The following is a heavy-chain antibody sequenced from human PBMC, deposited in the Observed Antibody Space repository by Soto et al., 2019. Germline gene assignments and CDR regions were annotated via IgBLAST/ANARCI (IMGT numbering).Heavy chain of an antibody. Sequence: GSSVKVSCKASGYTFTGYYMHWVRQAPGQGLEWMGWINPNSGGTNYAQKFQGRVTMTRDTSISTAYMELRRLRSDDTAVYYCARVVQVIAAAGTIYYYGMDVWGQGTKVT. CDR1: GYTFTGYY. V-gene: IGHV1-2*02. J-gene: IGHJ6*02. D-gene: IGHD6-13*01. CDR3: ARVVQVIAAAGTIYYYGMDV. CDR2: INPNSGGT.